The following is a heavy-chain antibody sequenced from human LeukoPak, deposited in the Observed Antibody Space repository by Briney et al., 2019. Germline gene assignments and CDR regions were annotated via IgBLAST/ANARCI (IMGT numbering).Heavy chain of an antibody. D-gene: IGHD2-2*01. CDR3: ARRGEFCSNRSCFDKGYGLDV. J-gene: IGHJ6*02. CDR2: IYPGDSDT. CDR1: GYKFSDYW. V-gene: IGHV5-51*01. Sequence: GESLQISCKGSGYKFSDYWIGWVRHMPGTGLQWMGTIYPGDSDTRYSPSFQGQVIISVDKSISTAYLQWSSLEASDTAIYYCARRGEFCSNRSCFDKGYGLDVWGQGTTVTVSS.